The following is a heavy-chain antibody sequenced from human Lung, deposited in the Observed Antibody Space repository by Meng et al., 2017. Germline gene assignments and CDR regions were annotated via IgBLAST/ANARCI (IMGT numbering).Heavy chain of an antibody. CDR2: IYNSGST. Sequence: LRKPGQGLVKPSQPLSLTCTVSSGSISSRNYYWSWIRQPPGKGLEWSGHIYNSGSTYYNPSLKSRITISVDTSKNQFSLKLSSVTAADTAVYYCARGQKGYFDLWGRGTLVTVSS. CDR3: ARGQKGYFDL. V-gene: IGHV4-30-4*01. J-gene: IGHJ2*01. CDR1: SGSISSRNYY.